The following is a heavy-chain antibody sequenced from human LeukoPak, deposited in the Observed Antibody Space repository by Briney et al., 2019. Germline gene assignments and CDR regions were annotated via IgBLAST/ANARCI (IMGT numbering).Heavy chain of an antibody. V-gene: IGHV4-59*06. D-gene: IGHD2-15*01. CDR1: GGSISTYY. Sequence: SETLSLTCTVSGGSISTYYWSWIRQHPGKGLEWIGYIFYSGNTYYNPSLKSRVTISVDTSKNQFSLTLSSVTAADTAVYYCARARDCSGGTCYQFNWFDPWGQGTLVTVSS. CDR3: ARARDCSGGTCYQFNWFDP. CDR2: IFYSGNT. J-gene: IGHJ5*02.